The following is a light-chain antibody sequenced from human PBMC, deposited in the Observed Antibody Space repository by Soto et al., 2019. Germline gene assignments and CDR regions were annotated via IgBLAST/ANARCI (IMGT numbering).Light chain of an antibody. V-gene: IGKV3-20*01. Sequence: EIVLTQSPGTLSLSPGDRATLSCRASQSVSSSYLAWYQQKPGQAPGLLIYGASSRATGIPDRFSGSGSGTDFTLTIRRLEPEDFAVYYCQQYGSSRWTFGQGTKVDIK. CDR2: GAS. J-gene: IGKJ1*01. CDR3: QQYGSSRWT. CDR1: QSVSSSY.